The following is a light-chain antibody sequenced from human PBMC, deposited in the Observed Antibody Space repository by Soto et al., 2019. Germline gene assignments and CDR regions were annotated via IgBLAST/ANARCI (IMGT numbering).Light chain of an antibody. Sequence: DIQMTQSPSSVSASIGDRVTITCRASQIIGSWLAWYQQKPGRAPTLLIYAASSLQSGVPSRFSGSGSATDFTLTITSLQAEDSATYYGQQANSFPFTFGPGTKVDIK. CDR1: QIIGSW. J-gene: IGKJ3*01. CDR3: QQANSFPFT. CDR2: AAS. V-gene: IGKV1-12*02.